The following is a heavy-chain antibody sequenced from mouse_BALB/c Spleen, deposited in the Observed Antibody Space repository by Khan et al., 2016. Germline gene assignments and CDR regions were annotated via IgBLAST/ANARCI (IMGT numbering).Heavy chain of an antibody. CDR2: IRRKANNHAT. CDR3: TRKVRAMDY. D-gene: IGHD2-14*01. Sequence: EVKLEESGGGLVQPGGSMNLSCAASGFTFSDAWMDWVRQSPEKGLEWVAEIRRKANNHATYYDESVKGRFNIARDDSKSSDYLQMNSVRAEDTGSYYSTRKVRAMDYWGQGTSVTVSA. CDR1: GFTFSDAW. J-gene: IGHJ4*01. V-gene: IGHV6-6*01.